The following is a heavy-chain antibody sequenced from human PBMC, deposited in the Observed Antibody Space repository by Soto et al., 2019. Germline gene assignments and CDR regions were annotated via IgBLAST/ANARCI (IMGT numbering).Heavy chain of an antibody. D-gene: IGHD3-16*01. Sequence: QVQLQESGPGLLRPSETLSLTCAVSGVSVGSRAHHWSWIRETPGKGLEWIGYVHYSGHTKYNPSLQSQDTIAIDRSRNLFSLWLSTVTAADPALYYCVTEYYQTDDYDKIDWGQGTVVTVSS. CDR3: VTEYYQTDDYDKID. CDR2: VHYSGHT. V-gene: IGHV4-61*08. J-gene: IGHJ4*02. CDR1: GVSVGSRAHH.